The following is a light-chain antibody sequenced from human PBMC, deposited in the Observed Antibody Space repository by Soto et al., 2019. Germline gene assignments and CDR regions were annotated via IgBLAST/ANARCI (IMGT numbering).Light chain of an antibody. Sequence: QSALTQPASVSGSPGQSITISCTGSSSDVGGYKYVSWYQQRPGKAPKLMIYEVRNRPSGVSTRFSGSKSGNTASLTISGLQAEDEGDYYCSSYTTRTTLLVFGGGTKLTVL. CDR1: SSDVGGYKY. J-gene: IGLJ2*01. CDR2: EVR. CDR3: SSYTTRTTLLV. V-gene: IGLV2-14*01.